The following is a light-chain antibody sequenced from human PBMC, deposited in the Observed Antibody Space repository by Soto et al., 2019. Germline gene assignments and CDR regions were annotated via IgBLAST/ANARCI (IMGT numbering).Light chain of an antibody. J-gene: IGKJ1*01. V-gene: IGKV1-5*01. CDR2: DVS. CDR1: QRISYW. CDR3: QQYGSYPWT. Sequence: DIQMTQSPSTLSASVGDRVTITCRASQRISYWLAWYQQKPGKAPKFLIYDVSTLESGVPSRFSGSGSGTEFTLTISILHPHGFATYFCQQYGSYPWTFGHGTKVEIK.